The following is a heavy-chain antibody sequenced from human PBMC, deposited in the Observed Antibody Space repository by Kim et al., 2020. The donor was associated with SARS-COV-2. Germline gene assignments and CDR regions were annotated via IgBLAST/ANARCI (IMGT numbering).Heavy chain of an antibody. D-gene: IGHD5-12*01. CDR2: ISGSGGST. J-gene: IGHJ3*02. Sequence: GGSLRLSCAASGFTFSSYAMSWVRQAPGKGLEWVSAISGSGGSTYYADSVKGRFTISRDNSKNTLYLQMNSLRAEDTAVYYCAKQPVEMATPREAFDIWGGGRMVTDSS. CDR3: AKQPVEMATPREAFDI. CDR1: GFTFSSYA. V-gene: IGHV3-23*01.